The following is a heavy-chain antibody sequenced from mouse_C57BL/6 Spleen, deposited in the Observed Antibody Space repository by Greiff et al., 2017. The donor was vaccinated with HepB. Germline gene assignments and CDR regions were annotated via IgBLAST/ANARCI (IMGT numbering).Heavy chain of an antibody. D-gene: IGHD2-2*01. CDR2: INPNNGGT. CDR3: ARERGYTWFAY. J-gene: IGHJ3*01. V-gene: IGHV1-22*01. Sequence: VHVKQSGPELVKPGASVKMSCKASGYTFPDYNMHWVKQSHGKSLEWIGYINPNNGGTSSNQKFKGKATLTVNKSSSTAYMELRSLTSEDSAVYYCARERGYTWFAYWGQGTLVTVSA. CDR1: GYTFPDYN.